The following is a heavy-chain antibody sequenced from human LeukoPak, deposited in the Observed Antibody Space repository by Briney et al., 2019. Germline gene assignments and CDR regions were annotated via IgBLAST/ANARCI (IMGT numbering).Heavy chain of an antibody. CDR2: ISYDGPNK. CDR1: GFTFSTYA. CDR3: AKDFAKYCSGGCDFQD. V-gene: IGHV3-30*18. Sequence: GGSLRLSCAASGFTFSTYAMNWVRQAPGKGLEWVAVISYDGPNKYYADSVKGRFTISRDNSKNTLFLQMNSLRAEDTAVYYCAKDFAKYCSGGCDFQDWGQGTLVTVSS. D-gene: IGHD2-15*01. J-gene: IGHJ1*01.